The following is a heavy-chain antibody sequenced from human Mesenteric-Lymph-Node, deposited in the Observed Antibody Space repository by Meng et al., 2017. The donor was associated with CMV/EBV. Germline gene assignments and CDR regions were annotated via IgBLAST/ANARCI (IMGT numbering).Heavy chain of an antibody. CDR2: INHSGST. CDR3: ARGSSYDILTGYFDY. V-gene: IGHV4-34*01. J-gene: IGHJ4*02. CDR1: GGSFSGYY. D-gene: IGHD3-9*01. Sequence: GQLHPWGAGLLKPSETLSVTCAVYGGSFSGYYWNWIRQSPEKGLEWIGEINHSGSTTYNPSFTSRIIISVDTSTNQISLNMSSVTAADTAVYYCARGSSYDILTGYFDYWGQGALVTVSS.